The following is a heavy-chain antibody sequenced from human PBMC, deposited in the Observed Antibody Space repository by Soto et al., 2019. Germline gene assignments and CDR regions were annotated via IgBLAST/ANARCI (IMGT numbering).Heavy chain of an antibody. CDR1: GGSFSGYY. CDR2: INHSGST. D-gene: IGHD2-2*01. V-gene: IGHV4-34*01. CDR3: ARGKTGYCSSTSCSDLDY. J-gene: IGHJ4*02. Sequence: HVQLQQWGAGLLKPSETLSLTCAVYGGSFSGYYWSWIRQPPGKGLEWIGEINHSGSTNYNPSLKSRVTISVDTSKNQFSLKLSSVTAADTAVYYCARGKTGYCSSTSCSDLDYWGQGTLVTVSS.